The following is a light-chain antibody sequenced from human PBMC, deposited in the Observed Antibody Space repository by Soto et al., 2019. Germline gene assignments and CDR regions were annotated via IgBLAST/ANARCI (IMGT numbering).Light chain of an antibody. Sequence: IQMTQSPSSLSASVGDRVTITCRTSQGIGNGLAWYQQKPGKAPKCLISAASNLLSGVPSRFSASGSGTEFRLTISSLQPEDFATYYCLQYNSYPEYTFGQGTKLEIK. CDR3: LQYNSYPEYT. J-gene: IGKJ2*01. CDR1: QGIGNG. CDR2: AAS. V-gene: IGKV1-17*01.